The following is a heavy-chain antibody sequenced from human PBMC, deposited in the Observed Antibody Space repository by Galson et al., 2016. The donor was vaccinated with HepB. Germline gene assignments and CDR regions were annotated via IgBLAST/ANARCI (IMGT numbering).Heavy chain of an antibody. CDR2: ISPSSGTI. Sequence: SLRLSCAASGFTFSSNSMNWVRQAPGKGLEWISHISPSSGTIRCADSVRGRFTISRDNAKDSLYLQMTSLRDEDTAVYYCAKDSYYTNWFDPWGQGTLVTVSS. CDR3: AKDSYYTNWFDP. CDR1: GFTFSSNS. V-gene: IGHV3-48*02. D-gene: IGHD3-22*01. J-gene: IGHJ5*02.